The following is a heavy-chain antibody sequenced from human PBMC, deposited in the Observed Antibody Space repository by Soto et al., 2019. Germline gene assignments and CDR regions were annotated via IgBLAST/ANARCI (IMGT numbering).Heavy chain of an antibody. V-gene: IGHV4-39*01. CDR3: AGLKNDYGDDWGGSWYFAL. J-gene: IGHJ2*01. Sequence: QLLESGPGLVKPSETLSLTCTVSGGSISSSSYYWGWIRQPPGKGLEWIGSIYYSGSTYYHPSLKSRVTISVDTSKTQFSLRLSSVAAAETALYFCAGLKNDYGDDWGGSWYFALWGRGTLVTVSS. D-gene: IGHD4-17*01. CDR1: GGSISSSSYY. CDR2: IYYSGST.